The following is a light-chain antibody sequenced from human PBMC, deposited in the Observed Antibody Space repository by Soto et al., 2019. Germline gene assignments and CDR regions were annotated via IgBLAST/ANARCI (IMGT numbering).Light chain of an antibody. CDR2: GAS. J-gene: IGKJ2*01. V-gene: IGKV3-20*01. CDR3: QQYGSSPGYT. CDR1: QSVSSSY. Sequence: EIVLTQSPCSLSLSPGERATVSYRASQSVSSSYLAWYQQKPGQAPRLLIYGASSRATGIPDRFSGSGSGTDFALTISRLEPEDFAVYYCQQYGSSPGYTFGQGTKLEIK.